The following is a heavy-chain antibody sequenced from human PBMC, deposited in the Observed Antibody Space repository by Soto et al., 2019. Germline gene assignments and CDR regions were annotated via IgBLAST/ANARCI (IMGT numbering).Heavy chain of an antibody. J-gene: IGHJ5*02. D-gene: IGHD3-10*02. Sequence: PSETLSLTCIVSGGSISSYYWSWIRQPPGKGLEWIGYMYYSGGTNYNPSLKSRITISGGTSKNQFSLKLNSVTAADTAVYYCARLGSGSYYESLFDPWGQGTLVTVSS. CDR3: ARLGSGSYYESLFDP. CDR1: GGSISSYY. CDR2: MYYSGGT. V-gene: IGHV4-59*13.